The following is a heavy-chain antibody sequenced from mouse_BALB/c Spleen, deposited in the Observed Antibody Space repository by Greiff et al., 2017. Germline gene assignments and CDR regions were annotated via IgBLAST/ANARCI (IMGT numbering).Heavy chain of an antibody. Sequence: VHLVESGPGLVAPSQSLSITCTVSGFSLTSYGVHWVRQPPGKGLEWLGVIWAGGSTNYNSALMSRLSISKDNSKSQVFLKMNSLQTDDTAMYYCARAPITTATGFAYWGQGTLVTVSA. CDR3: ARAPITTATGFAY. CDR1: GFSLTSYG. CDR2: IWAGGST. D-gene: IGHD1-2*01. J-gene: IGHJ3*01. V-gene: IGHV2-9*02.